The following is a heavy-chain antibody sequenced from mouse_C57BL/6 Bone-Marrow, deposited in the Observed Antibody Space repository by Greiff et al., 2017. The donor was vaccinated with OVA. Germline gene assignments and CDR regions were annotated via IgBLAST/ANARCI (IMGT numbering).Heavy chain of an antibody. CDR2: ISSGGDYI. Sequence: EVQLVESGEGLVKPGGSLKLSCAASGFTFSSYAMSWVRQTPEKRLEWVAYISSGGDYIYYADTVKGRFTISRDNARNTLYLQMSSLKSEDTAMYYCTRGGGSSPIFDCWGQGTTLTVSS. CDR1: GFTFSSYA. D-gene: IGHD1-1*01. CDR3: TRGGGSSPIFDC. V-gene: IGHV5-9-1*02. J-gene: IGHJ2*01.